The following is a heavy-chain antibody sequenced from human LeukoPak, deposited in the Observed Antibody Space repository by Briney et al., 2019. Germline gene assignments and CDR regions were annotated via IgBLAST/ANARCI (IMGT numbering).Heavy chain of an antibody. Sequence: GGSLRLSCAASGFILSNHWMTWVRQAPGKGPEWVANMNKDGSEKYYVDSVKGRFTISRDTAKNSLYLQMNNLRAEDTALYYCAKNNDMDVWGQGTTVIVSS. CDR2: MNKDGSEK. CDR1: GFILSNHW. CDR3: AKNNDMDV. V-gene: IGHV3-7*03. D-gene: IGHD1/OR15-1a*01. J-gene: IGHJ6*02.